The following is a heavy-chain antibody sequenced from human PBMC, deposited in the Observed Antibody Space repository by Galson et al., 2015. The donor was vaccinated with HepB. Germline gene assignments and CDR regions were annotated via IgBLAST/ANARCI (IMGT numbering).Heavy chain of an antibody. V-gene: IGHV3-30*18. CDR2: ISYDGSNK. CDR1: GFTFSSYG. CDR3: AKDRAYLGNYYDSSGYPDAFDI. Sequence: SLRLSCAASGFTFSSYGMHWVRQAPGKGLEWVAVISYDGSNKYHADSVKGRFTISRDNSKNTLYLQMNSLRAEDTAVYYCAKDRAYLGNYYDSSGYPDAFDIWGQGTMVTVSS. J-gene: IGHJ3*02. D-gene: IGHD3-22*01.